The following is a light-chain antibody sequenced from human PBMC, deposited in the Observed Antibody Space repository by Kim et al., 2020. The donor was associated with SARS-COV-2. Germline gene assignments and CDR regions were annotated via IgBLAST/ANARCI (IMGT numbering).Light chain of an antibody. CDR1: NLRSYY. CDR2: GGN. V-gene: IGLV3-19*01. Sequence: WGPTCSTTCQGGNLRSYYGSWYQQQPHPAPVLVIFGGNNRPSRIPDRFSGSSSGNAASFTITGAQAEDAADYYCNSRASSGNHYVFGTGTKVTVL. J-gene: IGLJ1*01. CDR3: NSRASSGNHYV.